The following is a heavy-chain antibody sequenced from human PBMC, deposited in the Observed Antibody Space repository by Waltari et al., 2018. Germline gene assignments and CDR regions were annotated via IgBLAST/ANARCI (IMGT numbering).Heavy chain of an antibody. CDR3: ARAKRDYYYDSSGYYYEGWFDP. Sequence: QLQLQESGPGLVKPSETLSLTCTVSGGSISSSSYYWGWIRQPPGKGLEWIGSIYYSGSTYYNPSLKSRVTISVDTSKNQFSLKLSSVTAADTAVYYCARAKRDYYYDSSGYYYEGWFDPWGQGTLVTVSS. J-gene: IGHJ5*02. CDR2: IYYSGST. D-gene: IGHD3-22*01. CDR1: GGSISSSSYY. V-gene: IGHV4-39*07.